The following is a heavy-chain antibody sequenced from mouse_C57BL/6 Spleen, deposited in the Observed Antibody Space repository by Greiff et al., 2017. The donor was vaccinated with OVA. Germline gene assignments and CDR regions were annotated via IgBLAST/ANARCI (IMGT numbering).Heavy chain of an antibody. D-gene: IGHD1-1*02. V-gene: IGHV1-54*01. CDR3: ARGGGYYFDY. CDR1: GYAFTNYL. J-gene: IGHJ2*01. CDR2: INPGSGGT. Sequence: QVQLQQSGAELVRPGTSVKESCKASGYAFTNYLIEWVKQRPGQGLEWIGVINPGSGGTNYNEKFKGKATLTADKSSSTAYMQLSSLTSEDSAVYFCARGGGYYFDYWGQGTTLTVSS.